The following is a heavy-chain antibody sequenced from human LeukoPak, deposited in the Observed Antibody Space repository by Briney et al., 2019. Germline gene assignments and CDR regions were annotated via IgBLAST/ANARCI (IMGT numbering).Heavy chain of an antibody. CDR1: GFTFDNYA. Sequence: PGGSLRLSCAASGFTFDNYAMSWVRQAPGKGLEWVSGISDSSGTTYYADSVKGRFTISRDNSKNTLYLQMNSLRAEDTAVYYCARDGPSMVRGVIIQRTYYFDYWGQGTLVTVSS. J-gene: IGHJ4*02. CDR2: ISDSSGTT. V-gene: IGHV3-23*01. D-gene: IGHD3-10*01. CDR3: ARDGPSMVRGVIIQRTYYFDY.